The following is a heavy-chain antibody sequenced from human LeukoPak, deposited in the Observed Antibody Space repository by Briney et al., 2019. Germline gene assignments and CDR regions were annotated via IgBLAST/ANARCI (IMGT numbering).Heavy chain of an antibody. CDR2: INHSGSS. CDR3: ARGVGSGYTDD. CDR1: GESFKDYY. V-gene: IGHV4-34*01. Sequence: PSETLSLTCAVYGESFKDYYWNWIRQPPGKGLEWIGEINHSGSSNYNPSLKSRVTMSVDTSKNQLSLKVISVTAADTAVYYCARGVGSGYTDDWGQGTLVTVSS. D-gene: IGHD3-22*01. J-gene: IGHJ4*02.